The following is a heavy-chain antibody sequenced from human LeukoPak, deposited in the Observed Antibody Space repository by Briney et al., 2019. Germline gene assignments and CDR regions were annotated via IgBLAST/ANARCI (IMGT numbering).Heavy chain of an antibody. CDR3: AGVRLGSSGFSEYFEH. V-gene: IGHV4-4*02. CDR1: GGSISNNW. D-gene: IGHD3-22*01. J-gene: IGHJ1*01. CDR2: ISQSART. Sequence: PSETLSLTCAVTGGSISNNWWTWVRQPPGKGLEWIGEISQSARTNYNPSLKSRVTMSIDKSRNQFSLRMTSVTAADTAVYYCAGVRLGSSGFSEYFEHWGQGTLVTVSS.